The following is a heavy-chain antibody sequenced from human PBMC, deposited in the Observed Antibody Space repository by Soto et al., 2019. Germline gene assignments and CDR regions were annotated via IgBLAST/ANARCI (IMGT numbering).Heavy chain of an antibody. V-gene: IGHV5-10-1*01. D-gene: IGHD7-27*01. J-gene: IGHJ6*02. CDR2: IDPGDSYT. Sequence: PGESLKISCEGSGYIFTSYCISWVRQMPGKGLEWLGRIDPGDSYTNYSPSLQGHVTISADKSITTAYLQWSSLEASDTAIYYCARQMGNYYYYGLDVWGQGTTVTVSS. CDR1: GYIFTSYC. CDR3: ARQMGNYYYYGLDV.